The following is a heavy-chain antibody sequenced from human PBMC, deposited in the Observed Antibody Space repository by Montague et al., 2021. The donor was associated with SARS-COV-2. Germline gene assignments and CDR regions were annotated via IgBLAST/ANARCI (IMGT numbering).Heavy chain of an antibody. CDR3: AGAQTIFGVVITSFDY. CDR2: IYYSGST. Sequence: TLSLTCTVSGGSISSGDYYWSWIRQHPGKGLEWIGYIYYSGSTXYNPSVKSRVTISVDTSKNQFSLKLSSVTAADTAVYYCAGAQTIFGVVITSFDYWGQGTLVTVSS. J-gene: IGHJ4*02. D-gene: IGHD3-3*01. V-gene: IGHV4-31*03. CDR1: GGSISSGDYY.